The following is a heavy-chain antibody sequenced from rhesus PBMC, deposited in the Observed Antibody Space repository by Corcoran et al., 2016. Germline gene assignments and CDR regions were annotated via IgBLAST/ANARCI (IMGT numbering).Heavy chain of an antibody. Sequence: QVQLQESGPGLVKPSETLSLTCAVSGYSLSSGYGWGWIRPPPGKGLEWIGQINGGSGSSYYNPSLKSRVTVSKDTSKNQFSLKLSSVTAADTAMYYCATDRDYHFAYWGQGVLVTVSS. CDR3: ATDRDYHFAY. CDR2: INGGSGSS. D-gene: IGHD4-11*01. V-gene: IGHV4-127*01. J-gene: IGHJ4*01. CDR1: GYSLSSGYG.